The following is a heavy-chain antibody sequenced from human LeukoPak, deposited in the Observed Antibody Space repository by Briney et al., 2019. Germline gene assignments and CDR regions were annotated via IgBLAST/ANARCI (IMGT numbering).Heavy chain of an antibody. D-gene: IGHD3-9*01. Sequence: ASVKVPCKASGYTFTSYGISWVRQAPGQGLEWMGWISTYNGKTNYAQKVQGRVTMTTDTSTSTAYMELRSLRSDDTAVYYCARGEYYDILTSYYYYNMDVWGKGTTVNVSS. J-gene: IGHJ6*04. CDR1: GYTFTSYG. CDR3: ARGEYYDILTSYYYYNMDV. V-gene: IGHV1-18*01. CDR2: ISTYNGKT.